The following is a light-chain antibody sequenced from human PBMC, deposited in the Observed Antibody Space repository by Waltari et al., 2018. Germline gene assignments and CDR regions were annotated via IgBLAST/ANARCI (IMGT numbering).Light chain of an antibody. V-gene: IGLV3-1*01. J-gene: IGLJ2*01. Sequence: SYELTQPPSVSVSPGQTARITCSGDKLGDKNACWYTQKPGQAPVLVIYQDSKRPSGIPERFSGSNSGNTATLTISGTQAMDEADYYCQAWDSSTVVFGGGTKLTVL. CDR1: KLGDKN. CDR3: QAWDSSTVV. CDR2: QDS.